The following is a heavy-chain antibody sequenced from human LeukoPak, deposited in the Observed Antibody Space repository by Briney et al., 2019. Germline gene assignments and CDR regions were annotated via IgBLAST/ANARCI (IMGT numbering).Heavy chain of an antibody. Sequence: PSETLSLTCTVSGGSISSSSYYWGWIRQPPGKGLEWIGSIYYSGSTYYNPSLKSRVTISVDTSKNQFSLKLSSVTAADTAVYYCARGHNIGYCSGGSCYSGGYWGQGTLVTVSS. V-gene: IGHV4-39*07. CDR1: GGSISSSSYY. D-gene: IGHD2-15*01. CDR3: ARGHNIGYCSGGSCYSGGY. CDR2: IYYSGST. J-gene: IGHJ4*02.